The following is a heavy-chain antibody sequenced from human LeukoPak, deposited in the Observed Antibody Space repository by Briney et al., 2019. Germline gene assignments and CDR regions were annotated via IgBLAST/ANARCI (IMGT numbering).Heavy chain of an antibody. CDR2: IYSGGST. Sequence: GGSLRLSCAASGFTVSSNYMSWVRQAPGKGLKWVSVIYSGGSTYYADSVKGRFTISRDNSKNTLYLQMNSLRAEDTAVYYCASTTPTYYYGMDVWGQGTTVTVSS. CDR3: ASTTPTYYYGMDV. D-gene: IGHD4-17*01. V-gene: IGHV3-53*01. CDR1: GFTVSSNY. J-gene: IGHJ6*02.